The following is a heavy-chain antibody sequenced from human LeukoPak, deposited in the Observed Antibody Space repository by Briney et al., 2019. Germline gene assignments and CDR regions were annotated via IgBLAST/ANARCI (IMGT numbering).Heavy chain of an antibody. Sequence: GGSLRLSCVASGFAFSAYEMNWVRQAPGKGLEWVSYFGGSDTTTYYVDSVKGRFTISRDNARNSLYLQKNSLRAEDTALYYSSTLGYHLDSWGQGTLVTVSS. CDR3: STLGYHLDS. V-gene: IGHV3-48*03. CDR1: GFAFSAYE. CDR2: FGGSDTTT. J-gene: IGHJ4*02. D-gene: IGHD3-22*01.